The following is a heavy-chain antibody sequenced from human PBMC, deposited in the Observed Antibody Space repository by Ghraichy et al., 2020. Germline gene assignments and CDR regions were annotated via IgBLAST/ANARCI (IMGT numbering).Heavy chain of an antibody. Sequence: SETLSLTCAVSGGSISSSNWWSWVRQPPGKGLEWIGEIYHSGSTNYNPSLKSRVTISVDKSKNQFSLKLSSVTAADTAVYYCARVLGGQQLALDYWGQGTLVTVSS. CDR1: GGSISSSNW. J-gene: IGHJ4*02. CDR2: IYHSGST. V-gene: IGHV4-4*02. CDR3: ARVLGGQQLALDY. D-gene: IGHD6-13*01.